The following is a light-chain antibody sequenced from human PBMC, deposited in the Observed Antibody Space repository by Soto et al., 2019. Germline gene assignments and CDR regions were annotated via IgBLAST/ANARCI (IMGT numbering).Light chain of an antibody. CDR3: QQRSNRPLT. V-gene: IGKV3D-20*02. CDR2: GAS. CDR1: QSVSSSY. J-gene: IGKJ5*01. Sequence: EIVLTQSPGTLSLSPGERSTLSCSPSQSVSSSYLAWYQQKPGQAPRLLIYGASTRATGIPARFSGSGSGTDFTLTSSSLDPEDFAVYYCQQRSNRPLTFGQGTRVEIK.